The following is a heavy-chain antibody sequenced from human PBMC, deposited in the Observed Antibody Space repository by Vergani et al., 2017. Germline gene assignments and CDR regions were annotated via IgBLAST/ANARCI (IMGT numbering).Heavy chain of an antibody. V-gene: IGHV1-69*01. D-gene: IGHD2-2*01. J-gene: IGHJ4*02. CDR1: GGTFSNYA. CDR2: IIPIFCTA. Sequence: QVQLVQSGAEVKKPGSSVKVSCKASGGTFSNYAISWVRQAPGQGLEWMGGIIPIFCTANYAQKFQGRVTITADESTSTAYMELSSLRSEDTAVYYCAKTWAGYCSSTSCSHFDYWGQGTLVTVSS. CDR3: AKTWAGYCSSTSCSHFDY.